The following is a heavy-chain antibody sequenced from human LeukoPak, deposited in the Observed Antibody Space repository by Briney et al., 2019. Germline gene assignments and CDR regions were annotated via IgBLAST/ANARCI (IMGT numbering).Heavy chain of an antibody. CDR1: GFTFSSYA. CDR3: ARSRGYANSYYFDY. V-gene: IGHV3-64*01. D-gene: IGHD5-12*01. CDR2: ISSNGGST. Sequence: PGGSLRLSCAASGFTFSSYAMHWVRQAPGKGLEYVSAISSNGGSTYYANSVKGRFTISRDNSKNTLYLQMGSLRAEDMAVYYCARSRGYANSYYFDYWGQGTLVTVSS. J-gene: IGHJ4*02.